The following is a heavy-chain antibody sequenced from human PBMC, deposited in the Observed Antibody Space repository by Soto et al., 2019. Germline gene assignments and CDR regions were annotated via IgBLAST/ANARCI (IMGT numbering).Heavy chain of an antibody. CDR3: ANAHRSPVTGYYPVDY. CDR2: ISGSGGST. CDR1: GFTFSSYA. J-gene: IGHJ4*02. D-gene: IGHD3-9*01. V-gene: IGHV3-23*01. Sequence: GGSLRLSCAASGFTFSSYAMSWVRQAPGKGLEWVSAISGSGGSTYYADSVKGRFTISRDNSKNTLYLQMNSLRAEDTAVYYCANAHRSPVTGYYPVDYWGQGTLVTVSS.